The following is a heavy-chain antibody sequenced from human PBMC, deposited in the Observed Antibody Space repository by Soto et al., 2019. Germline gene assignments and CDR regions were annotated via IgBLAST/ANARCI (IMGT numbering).Heavy chain of an antibody. J-gene: IGHJ6*02. CDR1: GFTFSNYA. Sequence: GGSLRLSCAASGFTFSNYAMTWVRQTPGKGLVWVSRINSDGSSTSYADSVKGRFTISRDNAKNTLYLQMNSLRAEDTAVYYCARGTSEGYYDFWSGSIRSYYYYGMDVWGQGTTVTVSS. CDR2: INSDGSST. V-gene: IGHV3-74*01. CDR3: ARGTSEGYYDFWSGSIRSYYYYGMDV. D-gene: IGHD3-3*01.